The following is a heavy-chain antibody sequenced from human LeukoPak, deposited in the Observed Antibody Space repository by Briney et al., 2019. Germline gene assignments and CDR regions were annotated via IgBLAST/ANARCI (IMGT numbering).Heavy chain of an antibody. J-gene: IGHJ6*03. D-gene: IGHD1-26*01. CDR1: GGSISSGGYS. Sequence: PSETLSLTCAVSGGSISSGGYSWSWIRQPPGKGLEWIGYIYDSGSTYYNPSLKSRVTISVDRSKNQFFLKLSSVTAADTAVYYCARKWEPQEGHMDVWGKGTTVTVSS. CDR2: IYDSGST. V-gene: IGHV4-30-2*02. CDR3: ARKWEPQEGHMDV.